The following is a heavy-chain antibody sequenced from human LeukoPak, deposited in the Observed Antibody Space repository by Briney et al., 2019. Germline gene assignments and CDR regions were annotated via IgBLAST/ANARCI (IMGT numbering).Heavy chain of an antibody. V-gene: IGHV1-46*01. CDR1: GYTFTNYF. D-gene: IGHD5-12*01. J-gene: IGHJ3*02. CDR3: AQYSGYEDVDAFDI. Sequence: ASVKVSCKASGYTFTNYFMHWVRQAPGQGLEWVGIINPSGGSTSYAQKFQGRVTMTRDMSTSTVYMELSSLRSEDTAVYYCAQYSGYEDVDAFDIWGQGTMVTVSS. CDR2: INPSGGST.